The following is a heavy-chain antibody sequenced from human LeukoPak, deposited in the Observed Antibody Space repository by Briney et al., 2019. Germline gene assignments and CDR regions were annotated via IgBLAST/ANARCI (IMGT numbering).Heavy chain of an antibody. J-gene: IGHJ4*02. CDR3: ARDSLSTYYYGSGSYFLPDY. V-gene: IGHV3-48*01. CDR2: IGSSSSTI. D-gene: IGHD3-10*01. Sequence: GGSLRLSCAASGFTFSSYSMNWVRQAPGKGLEWVSYIGSSSSTIYYADSVKGRFTISRDNAKNSLYLQMNSLRAEDTAVYYCARDSLSTYYYGSGSYFLPDYWGQGTLVTVSS. CDR1: GFTFSSYS.